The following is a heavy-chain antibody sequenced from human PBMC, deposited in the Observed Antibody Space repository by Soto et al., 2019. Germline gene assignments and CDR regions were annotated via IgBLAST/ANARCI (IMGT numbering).Heavy chain of an antibody. CDR2: ISSSGSTI. J-gene: IGHJ4*02. D-gene: IGHD3-10*01. CDR1: GFTFSDYY. V-gene: IGHV3-11*01. CDR3: ASTPPGWFGDREAYFDY. Sequence: KTVGSVRLSCAASGFTFSDYYMSWIRQAPGKGLEWVSYISSSGSTIYYADSVKGRFTISRDNAKNSLYLQMNSLRAEDTAVYYCASTPPGWFGDREAYFDYWGQGTLVTVSS.